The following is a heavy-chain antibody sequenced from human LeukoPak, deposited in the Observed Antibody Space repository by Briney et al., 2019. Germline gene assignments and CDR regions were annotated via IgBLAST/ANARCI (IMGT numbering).Heavy chain of an antibody. D-gene: IGHD3-22*01. V-gene: IGHV1-2*02. J-gene: IGHJ4*02. Sequence: ASVKVSCKASGYTFTGYYMHWVRQAPGQGLEWMGWIHPNSGGTNYAQKFQGRVTMTRDTSISTAYMELSRLRSDDTAVYYCARDRSRAYYYDSSGPNSNFDYWGQGTLVTVSS. CDR3: ARDRSRAYYYDSSGPNSNFDY. CDR1: GYTFTGYY. CDR2: IHPNSGGT.